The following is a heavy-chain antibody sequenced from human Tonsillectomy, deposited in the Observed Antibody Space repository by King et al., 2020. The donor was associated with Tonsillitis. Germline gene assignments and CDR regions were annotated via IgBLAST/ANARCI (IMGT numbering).Heavy chain of an antibody. CDR3: ARHEGTENYDY. V-gene: IGHV5-10-1*03. CDR1: GYSFTSHW. CDR2: IDPSDSYT. D-gene: IGHD1-1*01. Sequence: VQLVQSGAEVKKSGESLRISCKGSGYSFTSHWISWVRQMPGKGLEWKGRIDPSDSYTNYSPSFQGHVTISADKSISTAYLQWGSLQASDTAMYYCARHEGTENYDYWGQGTLVTVSS. J-gene: IGHJ4*02.